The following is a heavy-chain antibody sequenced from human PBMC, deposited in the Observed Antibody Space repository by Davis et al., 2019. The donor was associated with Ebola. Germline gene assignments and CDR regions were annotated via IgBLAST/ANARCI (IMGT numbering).Heavy chain of an antibody. J-gene: IGHJ4*02. CDR3: ARGLIASAAFDY. V-gene: IGHV3-21*01. Sequence: GGSLRLSCAASGFTFSYYPLSWVRQAQGKGLEWVASISGNNNYIYYADSLKGRFTITSDNAQNSLYLQLNSLRAEDTAVYYCARGLIASAAFDYWGQGTLVTVSS. CDR2: ISGNNNYI. D-gene: IGHD6-13*01. CDR1: GFTFSYYP.